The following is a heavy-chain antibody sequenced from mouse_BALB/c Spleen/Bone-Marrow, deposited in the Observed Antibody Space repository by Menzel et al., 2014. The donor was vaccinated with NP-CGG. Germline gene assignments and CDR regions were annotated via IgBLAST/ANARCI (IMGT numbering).Heavy chain of an antibody. Sequence: EVKLMESGPELVKPGASVKVSCKASGYSFTDYNMYWVKQSHGKSLEWIGYIDPYNGYASYNQKFKGKATLTVDKSSSTAFVHLNSLTSEDSAVYYCTRWDYGNSVDYWGQGTTLTVSS. CDR3: TRWDYGNSVDY. V-gene: IGHV1S135*01. CDR2: IDPYNGYA. J-gene: IGHJ2*01. D-gene: IGHD2-1*01. CDR1: GYSFTDYN.